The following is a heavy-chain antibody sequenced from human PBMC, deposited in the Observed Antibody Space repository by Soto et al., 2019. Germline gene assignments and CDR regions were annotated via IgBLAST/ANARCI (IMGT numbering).Heavy chain of an antibody. CDR3: ARQIYDSDTGPNFQYYFDS. V-gene: IGHV5-10-1*01. Sequence: PGESLTISCRGSGYNFAGYWITWVRQKPGKGLEWIGRIDPSDSQTYYSPSFRGHVTISVTKSITTVFLQWSSLRASVTAMYYCARQIYDSDTGPNFQYYFDSWGQGTPVTVSS. CDR2: IDPSDSQT. J-gene: IGHJ4*02. D-gene: IGHD3-22*01. CDR1: GYNFAGYW.